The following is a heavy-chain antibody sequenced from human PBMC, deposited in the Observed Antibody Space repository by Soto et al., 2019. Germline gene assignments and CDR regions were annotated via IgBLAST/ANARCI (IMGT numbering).Heavy chain of an antibody. CDR3: TTQSRLDSSAIS. V-gene: IGHV3-15*07. J-gene: IGHJ4*02. D-gene: IGHD3-22*01. CDR1: GFTFSNAW. Sequence: EVQLVESGGGLVKPGGSLRLSCAASGFTFSNAWMNWVRQAPGKGLEWVGRIKSKTDGGTTDYSAPVKGRFTISRDDSKNTLYLQMNSLKTEDTAVYYCTTQSRLDSSAISWGQGTLVTVSS. CDR2: IKSKTDGGTT.